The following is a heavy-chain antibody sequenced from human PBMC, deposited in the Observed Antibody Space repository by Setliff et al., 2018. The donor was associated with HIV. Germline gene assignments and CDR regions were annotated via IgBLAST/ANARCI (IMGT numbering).Heavy chain of an antibody. J-gene: IGHJ4*02. CDR2: ISGNAANT. CDR1: GFVFSNYA. V-gene: IGHV3-23*01. D-gene: IGHD3-10*01. Sequence: GGSLRLSCAASGFVFSNYAMSWVRQAPGKGLEWVSGISGNAANTYYGDSVKGRFTISRDNSKNTVYLQMNSLRAGDTAVYYCAKRDYSSSHDHYPLFDFWGQGTLVTVSS. CDR3: AKRDYSSSHDHYPLFDF.